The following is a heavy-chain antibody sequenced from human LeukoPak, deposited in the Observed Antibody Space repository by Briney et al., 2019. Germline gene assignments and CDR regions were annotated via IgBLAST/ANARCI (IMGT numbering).Heavy chain of an antibody. V-gene: IGHV1-18*01. Sequence: GASVKVSCKASGYTFTTYGISWVRQAPGQGLEWMGWISGYNGNTNYAQKFQGRVIMTTDTSTSTAYMELRNLRSDDTAVYYCARGGPAARLITFGGVTDYWGQGTLVTVSS. CDR3: ARGGPAARLITFGGVTDY. D-gene: IGHD3-16*01. J-gene: IGHJ4*02. CDR1: GYTFTTYG. CDR2: ISGYNGNT.